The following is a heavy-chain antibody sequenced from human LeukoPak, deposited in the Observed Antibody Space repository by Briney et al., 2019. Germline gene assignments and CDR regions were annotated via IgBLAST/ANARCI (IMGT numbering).Heavy chain of an antibody. Sequence: GGSLRLSCAASGFTFSSYSMNWVRQAPGKGLEWVSSISSSSSCIYYADSVKGRFTISRDNAKNSLYLQMNSLRAEDTAVYYCARVEGIAAAGIDYWGQGTLVTVSS. D-gene: IGHD6-13*01. CDR3: ARVEGIAAAGIDY. CDR1: GFTFSSYS. J-gene: IGHJ4*02. V-gene: IGHV3-21*01. CDR2: ISSSSSCI.